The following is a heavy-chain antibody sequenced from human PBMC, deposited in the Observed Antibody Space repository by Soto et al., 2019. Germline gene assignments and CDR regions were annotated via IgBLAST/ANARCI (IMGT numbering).Heavy chain of an antibody. CDR1: GFTFSSCA. Sequence: EVQLLESGGGLVQPGGSLRLSCTASGFTFSSCAMTWVRQTPGKGLEWVSTITGSGDKTYYSDSVEGRFTISRDNSKNTLSLQMNSLRAEDTALYYCANSHHWWSLRSDYFGLGTLVTVSS. J-gene: IGHJ4*02. D-gene: IGHD3-16*01. CDR3: ANSHHWWSLRSDY. V-gene: IGHV3-23*01. CDR2: ITGSGDKT.